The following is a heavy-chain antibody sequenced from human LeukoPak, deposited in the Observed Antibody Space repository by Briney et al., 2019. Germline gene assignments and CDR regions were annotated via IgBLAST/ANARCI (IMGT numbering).Heavy chain of an antibody. J-gene: IGHJ4*02. V-gene: IGHV3-30*18. CDR1: GFTFSSYG. Sequence: PGRSLRLSCAASGFTFSSYGMHWVRQAPGKGLEWVAVISYDGSNKYYADSVKGRFTISRDNSKNTLYLQMNSLRAEDTAVYYCAKDGTRDYYYFDYWGQGTLVTVSS. CDR2: ISYDGSNK. CDR3: AKDGTRDYYYFDY. D-gene: IGHD2/OR15-2a*01.